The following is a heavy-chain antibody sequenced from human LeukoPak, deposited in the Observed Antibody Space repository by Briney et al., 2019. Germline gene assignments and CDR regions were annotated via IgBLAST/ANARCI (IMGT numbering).Heavy chain of an antibody. CDR2: ISWNSGSI. J-gene: IGHJ4*02. CDR1: GFTFDDYA. CDR3: AKDREYSSSSVDY. Sequence: GGSLRLSCAASGFTFDDYAMHWVRQAPGKGLECVSGISWNSGSIDYADSVKGRFTISRDNSKNTLYLQMNSLRAEDTAVYYCAKDREYSSSSVDYWGQGTLVTVSS. D-gene: IGHD6-6*01. V-gene: IGHV3-9*01.